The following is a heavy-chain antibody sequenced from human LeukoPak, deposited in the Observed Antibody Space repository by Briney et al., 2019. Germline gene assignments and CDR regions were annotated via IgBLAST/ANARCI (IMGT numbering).Heavy chain of an antibody. V-gene: IGHV3-21*01. CDR1: GFTFSSSS. J-gene: IGHJ4*02. D-gene: IGHD4-17*01. Sequence: PGGSLRLSCAASGFTFSSSSMNWVCHRLEKRLEWGSSISSGSSYIYYADSVKGRVTISRDNAKNSLYLQMNSLRAEDTAVYYCKTVDYGDSGLGDYWGQGTLVTVSS. CDR3: KTVDYGDSGLGDY. CDR2: ISSGSSYI.